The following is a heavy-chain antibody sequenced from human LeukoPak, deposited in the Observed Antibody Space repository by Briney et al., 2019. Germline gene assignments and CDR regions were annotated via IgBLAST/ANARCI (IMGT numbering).Heavy chain of an antibody. D-gene: IGHD3-3*01. CDR1: GYTFTGYY. V-gene: IGHV1-2*02. CDR2: INPNSGGT. J-gene: IGHJ4*02. CDR3: ARPHYDFWSGYEFLDY. Sequence: GASVKVSCKASGYTFTGYYMHWVRQAPGQGLEWVGWINPNSGGTNYAQKFQGRVTMTRDTTISTAYMELSRLRSDDTAVYYCARPHYDFWSGYEFLDYWGQGTLVTISS.